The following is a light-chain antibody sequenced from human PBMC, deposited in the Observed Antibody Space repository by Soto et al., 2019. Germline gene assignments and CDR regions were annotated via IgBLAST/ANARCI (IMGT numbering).Light chain of an antibody. J-gene: IGKJ4*01. Sequence: EIVMTQSPVTLSASPGERATLSCRASQSVRRNFAWYQQKPGQAPRLLISGASTRATGIPARFSGSGSGTEFTLTISSLQSEDVAVYYCQQYDNWPPLTFGGGTKVEIK. V-gene: IGKV3-15*01. CDR1: QSVRRN. CDR3: QQYDNWPPLT. CDR2: GAS.